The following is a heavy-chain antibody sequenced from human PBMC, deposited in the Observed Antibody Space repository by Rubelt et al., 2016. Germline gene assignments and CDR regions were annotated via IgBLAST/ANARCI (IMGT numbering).Heavy chain of an antibody. D-gene: IGHD3-10*01. CDR1: GGSISSNSYY. CDR3: GGGIGSGSYYKY. V-gene: IGHV4-39*07. Sequence: QLQLQESGPGLVKPSETLSLTCTVSGGSISSNSYYWGWIRQPPGKGLEWIGSVYYSGSTYYNPSLKRRVTISVATSKNQFSLKLTSVTAADTAVDYCGGGIGSGSYYKYWGQGSLVTVSS. CDR2: VYYSGST. J-gene: IGHJ4*02.